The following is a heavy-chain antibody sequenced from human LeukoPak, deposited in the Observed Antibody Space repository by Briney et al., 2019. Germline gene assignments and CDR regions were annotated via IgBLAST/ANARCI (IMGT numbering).Heavy chain of an antibody. Sequence: PGGSLRLSCAASGFTFSSYAMSWVRQAPGKGLEWVSAISGSGGSTYYADSVKGRFTISRDNPKNTLYLQMNSLRAEDTAVYYCVKDPGSYLRIRRRGQGTLVAVSS. J-gene: IGHJ4*02. V-gene: IGHV3-23*01. CDR2: ISGSGGST. CDR1: GFTFSSYA. CDR3: VKDPGSYLRIRR. D-gene: IGHD2/OR15-2a*01.